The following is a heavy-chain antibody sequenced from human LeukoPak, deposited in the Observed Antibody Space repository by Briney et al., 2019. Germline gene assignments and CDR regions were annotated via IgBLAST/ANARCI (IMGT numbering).Heavy chain of an antibody. CDR1: GGSISSYY. CDR2: IYTSGST. Sequence: KPSETLSLTCTVSGGSISSYYWSWIRQPAGKGLEWIGRIYTSGSTNYNPSLKSRVTMSVDTSKNQFSLKLSSVTAADTAVYYCARGRSYDSSGYLDYWGQGTLVTVSS. CDR3: ARGRSYDSSGYLDY. V-gene: IGHV4-4*07. J-gene: IGHJ4*02. D-gene: IGHD3-22*01.